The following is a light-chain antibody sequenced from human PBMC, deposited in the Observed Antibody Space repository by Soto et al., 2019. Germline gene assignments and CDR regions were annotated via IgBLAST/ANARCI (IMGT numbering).Light chain of an antibody. CDR1: QSVSSSY. CDR3: QQYGSSPGT. Sequence: EIVLTQSPGTLSLSPGERATLSCRASQSVSSSYLDWYQQKPGQAPRLLIYGASSRATGIPDRFSGSGSGTNFTLTISRLEPEDFAVYYCQQYGSSPGTFGQGIKLEIK. J-gene: IGKJ2*01. CDR2: GAS. V-gene: IGKV3-20*01.